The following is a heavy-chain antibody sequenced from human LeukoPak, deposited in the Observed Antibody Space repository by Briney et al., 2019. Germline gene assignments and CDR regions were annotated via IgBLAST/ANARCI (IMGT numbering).Heavy chain of an antibody. Sequence: ASVKVSCKASGYTFTSYAMNWVRQAPGQGLEWMGWINTNTGNPTYAQGFTGQFVFSLDTSVSTAYLQISSLKAEDTAVYYCASRNYGSGRMIAFDIWGQGTMVTVSS. D-gene: IGHD3-10*01. CDR2: INTNTGNP. CDR1: GYTFTSYA. J-gene: IGHJ3*02. CDR3: ASRNYGSGRMIAFDI. V-gene: IGHV7-4-1*02.